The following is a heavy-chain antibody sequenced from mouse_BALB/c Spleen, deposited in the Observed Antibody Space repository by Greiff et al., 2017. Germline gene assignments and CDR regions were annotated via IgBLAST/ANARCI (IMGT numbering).Heavy chain of an antibody. V-gene: IGHV1-54*01. CDR2: INPGSGGT. CDR1: GYAFTTYL. J-gene: IGHJ3*01. D-gene: IGHD1-1*01. CDR3: AIDYYGSSDGFAY. Sequence: VKLQESGAELVRPGTSVKVSCKASGYAFTTYLIEWVKQRPGQGLEWIGVINPGSGGTNYNEKFKGKATLTADKSSSTAYMQLSSLTSDDSAVYVCAIDYYGSSDGFAYWGQGTLVTVSA.